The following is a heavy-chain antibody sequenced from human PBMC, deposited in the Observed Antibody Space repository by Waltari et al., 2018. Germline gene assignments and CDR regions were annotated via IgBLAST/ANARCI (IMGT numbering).Heavy chain of an antibody. Sequence: QVQLVQSGAEVKKPGSSVKVSCKAPGGTFSSYALSWVRQAPGQGLEWMGGIIPILGIANYAQKFQGRVTITADKSTSTAYMELSSLRSEDTAVYYCATSCITIFGVVIEGAFDIWGQGTMVTVSS. CDR1: GGTFSSYA. CDR3: ATSCITIFGVVIEGAFDI. D-gene: IGHD3-3*01. V-gene: IGHV1-69*10. CDR2: IIPILGIA. J-gene: IGHJ3*02.